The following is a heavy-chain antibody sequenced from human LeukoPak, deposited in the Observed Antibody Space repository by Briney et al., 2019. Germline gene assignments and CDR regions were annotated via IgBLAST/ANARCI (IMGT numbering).Heavy chain of an antibody. Sequence: PGGSLRLSCAASGFTFSSYGMHWVRQAPGKGLEWVAVISYDGSNKYYADSVKGRFTISRDNSKNTLYLQMNSLRAEDTAVYYCARDEAGGYSYGWGGVLDIWGQGTMVTVSS. CDR1: GFTFSSYG. CDR3: ARDEAGGYSYGWGGVLDI. J-gene: IGHJ3*02. CDR2: ISYDGSNK. D-gene: IGHD5-18*01. V-gene: IGHV3-30*03.